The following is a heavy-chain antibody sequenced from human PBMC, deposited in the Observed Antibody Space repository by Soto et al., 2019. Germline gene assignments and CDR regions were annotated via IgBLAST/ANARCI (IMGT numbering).Heavy chain of an antibody. CDR2: ISSSSSYI. CDR1: GFTFSSYS. V-gene: IGHV3-21*01. Sequence: GGSLRLSCAASGFTFSSYSMNWVRQAPGKGLEWVSSISSSSSYIYYADSVKGRFTISRDNAKNSLYLQMNSLRAEDTAVYYCARDGFSSSSRDAFDIWGQGTMVTVSS. D-gene: IGHD6-13*01. CDR3: ARDGFSSSSRDAFDI. J-gene: IGHJ3*02.